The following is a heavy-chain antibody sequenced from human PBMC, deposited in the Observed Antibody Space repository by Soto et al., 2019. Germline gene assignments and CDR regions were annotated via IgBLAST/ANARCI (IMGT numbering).Heavy chain of an antibody. CDR3: ARYPYSGTQWLPPNWVDP. CDR1: GGSIRSNS. CDR2: IYTSGST. Sequence: SETLSLTCTVSGGSIRSNSWSWVRQPAGKGLEWIGHIYTSGSTNYNPSLKSRVTMSIDTSENQFSLRLSSVTAADTAMYYCARYPYSGTQWLPPNWVDPWGQGTLVTVSS. V-gene: IGHV4-4*07. J-gene: IGHJ5*02. D-gene: IGHD6-19*01.